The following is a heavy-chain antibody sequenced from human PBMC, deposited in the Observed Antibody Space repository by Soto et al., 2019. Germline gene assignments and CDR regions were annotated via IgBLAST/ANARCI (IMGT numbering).Heavy chain of an antibody. J-gene: IGHJ4*02. CDR3: AHRFDWYYFNY. D-gene: IGHD3-9*01. CDR1: GLSLRTSEVG. Sequence: QITLTESGPTLVKPTQTLTLTCTFSGLSLRTSEVGVGWIRQPPGKALEWLALIYWDDDKRYSPSLKSRLTITKDTSKNQVVLTMTNMDPADTATYYCAHRFDWYYFNYWGRGTVVTVSS. CDR2: IYWDDDK. V-gene: IGHV2-5*02.